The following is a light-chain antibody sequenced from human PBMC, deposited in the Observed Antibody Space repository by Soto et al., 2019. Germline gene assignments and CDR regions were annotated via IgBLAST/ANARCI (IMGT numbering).Light chain of an antibody. Sequence: EIVLTQSPGTLSVSPGERATLSCRASQGIKDYVAWFQQKPGQAPRLLIYGASTRATAIPARFSGSGSGTEFTLSISSLQSEDFAVYYCQQYNTWPRTFGQGTK. CDR1: QGIKDY. V-gene: IGKV3-15*01. CDR2: GAS. CDR3: QQYNTWPRT. J-gene: IGKJ1*01.